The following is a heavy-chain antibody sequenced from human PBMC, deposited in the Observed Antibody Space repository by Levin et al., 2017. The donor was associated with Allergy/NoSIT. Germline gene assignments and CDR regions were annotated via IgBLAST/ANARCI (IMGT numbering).Heavy chain of an antibody. CDR2: IDGDGGVR. CDR1: GFTFSGHW. Sequence: GGSLRLSCAASGFTFSGHWMIWVRQAPGKGLEWVANIDGDGGVRNHVDSVRGRFTISRDNAKSSLYLQMNSLRAEDTAVYYCVRDSDWSFDFWGPGPLVTVSS. D-gene: IGHD6-19*01. CDR3: VRDSDWSFDF. V-gene: IGHV3-7*01. J-gene: IGHJ4*02.